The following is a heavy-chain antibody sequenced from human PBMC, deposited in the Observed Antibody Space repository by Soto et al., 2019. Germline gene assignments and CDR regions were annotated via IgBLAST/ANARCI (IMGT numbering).Heavy chain of an antibody. V-gene: IGHV1-69*13. D-gene: IGHD1-26*01. CDR2: IIPIFGTA. J-gene: IGHJ5*02. CDR3: TGSYYAPNWFDP. Sequence: AVKVSCKASGGTFSSYAISWVRQAPGQGLEWMGGIIPIFGTANYAQKFQGRVTITADESTSTAYMELSSLSSEDTAVYYCTGSYYAPNWFDPWGQGTLVTVSS. CDR1: GGTFSSYA.